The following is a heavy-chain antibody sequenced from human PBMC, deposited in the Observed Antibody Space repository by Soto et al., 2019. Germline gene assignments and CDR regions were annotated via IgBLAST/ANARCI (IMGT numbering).Heavy chain of an antibody. CDR2: IDPSDSYT. V-gene: IGHV5-10-1*01. CDR3: ARHGGSIAAAEQDY. Sequence: GEALKISCKGSGYSFTSYWISWVRQMPGKGLEWMGRIDPSDSYTNYSPSFQGHVTISADKSISTAYLQWSSLKASDTAMYYCARHGGSIAAAEQDYWGQGTLVTVSS. J-gene: IGHJ4*02. D-gene: IGHD6-13*01. CDR1: GYSFTSYW.